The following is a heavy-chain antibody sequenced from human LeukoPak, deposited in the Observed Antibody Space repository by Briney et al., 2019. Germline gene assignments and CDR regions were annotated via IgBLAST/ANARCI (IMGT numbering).Heavy chain of an antibody. J-gene: IGHJ5*02. CDR3: ASSVVVVPAAMLSWWFDP. CDR1: GGTFSSYA. CDR2: IIPIFGTA. D-gene: IGHD2-2*01. Sequence: SVKVSCKASGGTFSSYAISWVRQAPGQGLEWMGGIIPIFGTANYAQKFQGRVTITADESTSTAYMELSSLRSEDTAVYYCASSVVVVPAAMLSWWFDPWGQGTLVTVSS. V-gene: IGHV1-69*13.